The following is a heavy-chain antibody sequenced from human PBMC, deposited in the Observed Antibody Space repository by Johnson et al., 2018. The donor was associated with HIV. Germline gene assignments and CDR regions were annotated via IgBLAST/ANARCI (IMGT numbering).Heavy chain of an antibody. V-gene: IGHV3-48*01. CDR2: ISSSGSTI. D-gene: IGHD6-6*01. J-gene: IGHJ3*02. Sequence: AQLVESGGGLVQPGGSLRLSCEASGFAFSSYPMSWVRQAPGKGLEWVSYISSSGSTIYYADSVKGRFTISRDNSKNTLYLQMNSLRAEDTAVYYCARVGSSSSYAFDIWGQGTMVTVSS. CDR3: ARVGSSSSYAFDI. CDR1: GFAFSSYP.